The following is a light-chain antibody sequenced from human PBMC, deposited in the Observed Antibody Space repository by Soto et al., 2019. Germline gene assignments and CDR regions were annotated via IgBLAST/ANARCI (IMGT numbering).Light chain of an antibody. CDR2: GAS. CDR3: QQYGHSPLT. Sequence: EIVLTQSPGTLSLSPGERVTLSCRASQSVSSSSLAWYQQRPGQAPRLLISGASSTATGIPDRFSGSGSGTDFPLTISRLEPEDFAVYYCQQYGHSPLTFGGGTKVEIK. J-gene: IGKJ4*01. CDR1: QSVSSSS. V-gene: IGKV3-20*01.